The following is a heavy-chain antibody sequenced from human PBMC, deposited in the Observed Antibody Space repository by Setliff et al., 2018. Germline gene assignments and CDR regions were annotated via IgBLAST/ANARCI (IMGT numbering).Heavy chain of an antibody. V-gene: IGHV3-30*02. Sequence: QPGGSLRLSCAASGFSFSSYGMHWVRQDPGKGLEWVAFIWSDGTNKYYADSVKGRFTISKDNSKNTLYLQMNSLRTEDTAVYYCAKRKGIAALDYWGQGTLVTVSS. CDR3: AKRKGIAALDY. D-gene: IGHD2-15*01. CDR1: GFSFSSYG. CDR2: IWSDGTNK. J-gene: IGHJ4*02.